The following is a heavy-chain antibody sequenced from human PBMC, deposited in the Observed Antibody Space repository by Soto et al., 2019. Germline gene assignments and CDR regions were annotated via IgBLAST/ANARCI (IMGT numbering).Heavy chain of an antibody. V-gene: IGHV1-69*01. CDR3: AATLGYCSGGSCPLAFDI. Sequence: QVQLVQSGAEVRKPGSSVRVSCKASGGSFNRHTISWVRQAPGQGLEWMGGIIPIFGTANHAQKFQGRVTIIADESTSTVYMELSSLRSEDTAVYYCAATLGYCSGGSCPLAFDIWGQGTMVTVSS. D-gene: IGHD2-15*01. CDR2: IIPIFGTA. CDR1: GGSFNRHT. J-gene: IGHJ3*02.